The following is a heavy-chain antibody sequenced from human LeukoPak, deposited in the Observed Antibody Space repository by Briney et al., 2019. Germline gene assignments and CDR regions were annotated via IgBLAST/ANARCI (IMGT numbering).Heavy chain of an antibody. Sequence: AASVKVSCKASGYTFTSYGISWVRQAPGQGLEWMGWISAYNGNTNYAQKLQGRVTMTTDTSTSRAYMELRSLRSDDTAVYYCARDKSMAYFDYWGQGTLVTVSS. V-gene: IGHV1-18*01. CDR3: ARDKSMAYFDY. CDR2: ISAYNGNT. CDR1: GYTFTSYG. D-gene: IGHD5-24*01. J-gene: IGHJ4*02.